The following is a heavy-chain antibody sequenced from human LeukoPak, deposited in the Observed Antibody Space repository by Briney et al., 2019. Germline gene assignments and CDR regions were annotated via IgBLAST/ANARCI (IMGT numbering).Heavy chain of an antibody. D-gene: IGHD3-3*01. J-gene: IGHJ5*02. CDR2: FYPEYGET. V-gene: IGHV1-24*01. Sequence: ASAKVSCKVSGYTLNELSIHWVRQAAGKGLEWMGGFYPEYGETVYAQKFQGRVTMAEDTSTDTAYMELSSLRSEDTDVYYCAPLDFWVPSTWGQGTLVTVSS. CDR1: GYTLNELS. CDR3: APLDFWVPST.